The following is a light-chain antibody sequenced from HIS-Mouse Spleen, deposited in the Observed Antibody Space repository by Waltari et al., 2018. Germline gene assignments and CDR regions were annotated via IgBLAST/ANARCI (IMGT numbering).Light chain of an antibody. CDR3: CSYAGSSTLV. CDR1: SSDVGSYNL. V-gene: IGLV2-23*01. Sequence: QSALTQPASVSGSPGQSITISCTGTSSDVGSYNLVSWSQQHPGKAPKLMIYECSKRPSGVSNRFSGSKSGNTASLTISGLQAEDEADYYCCSYAGSSTLVFGGGTKLTVL. CDR2: ECS. J-gene: IGLJ2*01.